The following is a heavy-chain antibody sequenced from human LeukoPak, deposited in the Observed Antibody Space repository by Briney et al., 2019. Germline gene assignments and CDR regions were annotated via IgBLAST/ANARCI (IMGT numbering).Heavy chain of an antibody. Sequence: ASVKVSCKASGYTFTSYAMNWVRQAPGQGLEWMGWISAYNGNTNYAQKLQGRVTMTTDTSTSTAYMELRSLRSDDTAVYYCARGSVSGGYYPNDYWGQGTPVTVSS. D-gene: IGHD1-26*01. CDR3: ARGSVSGGYYPNDY. J-gene: IGHJ4*02. CDR2: ISAYNGNT. V-gene: IGHV1-18*01. CDR1: GYTFTSYA.